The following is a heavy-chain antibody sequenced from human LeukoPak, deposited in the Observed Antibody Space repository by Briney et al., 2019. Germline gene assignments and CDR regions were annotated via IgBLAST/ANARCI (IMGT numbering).Heavy chain of an antibody. Sequence: GGSLRLSCAASGFTFSSYGMHWVRQAPGKGLEWVAVIWYDGSNKYYADSVKGRFTISRDNSKNTLYLQMNSLRAEDTAVYYCAREGQQLHHDYWGQGTLVTVSS. CDR3: AREGQQLHHDY. J-gene: IGHJ4*02. CDR2: IWYDGSNK. V-gene: IGHV3-33*01. CDR1: GFTFSSYG. D-gene: IGHD6-13*01.